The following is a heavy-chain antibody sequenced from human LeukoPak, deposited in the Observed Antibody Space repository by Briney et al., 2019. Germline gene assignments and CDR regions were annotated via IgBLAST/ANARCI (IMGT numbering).Heavy chain of an antibody. CDR1: GFTFSSYW. Sequence: GGSLRLSCAASGFTFSSYWMHWVRQAPGKGLVWVSRINTDGSSTSYADSVKGRFTTSRDNAKNTLYLQMNSLRAEDTAVYYCASRRYSSSWPFDYWGQGTLVTVSS. D-gene: IGHD6-13*01. V-gene: IGHV3-74*01. J-gene: IGHJ4*02. CDR3: ASRRYSSSWPFDY. CDR2: INTDGSST.